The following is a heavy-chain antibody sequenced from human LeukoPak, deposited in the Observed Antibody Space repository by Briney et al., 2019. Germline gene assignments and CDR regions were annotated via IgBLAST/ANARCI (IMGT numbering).Heavy chain of an antibody. CDR2: INHSGST. J-gene: IGHJ6*03. D-gene: IGHD1-1*01. CDR1: GGSFSGYY. CDR3: ARQPSEDWNPWGDYYYYYMDV. V-gene: IGHV4-34*01. Sequence: SETLSLTCAVYGGSFSGYYWSWIRQPPGKGLEWIGEINHSGSTNYNPSLKSRVTISVDTSKNQFSLKLSSVTAADTAVYYCARQPSEDWNPWGDYYYYYMDVWGKGTTVTVSS.